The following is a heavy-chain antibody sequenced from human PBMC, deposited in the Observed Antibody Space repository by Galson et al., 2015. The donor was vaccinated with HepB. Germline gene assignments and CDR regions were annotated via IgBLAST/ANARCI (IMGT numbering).Heavy chain of an antibody. CDR2: ITSDRSNK. CDR1: GFIFSNYA. J-gene: IGHJ4*02. V-gene: IGHV3-30*04. Sequence: SLRLSCAASGFIFSNYAMNWVRQAPGMGLEWVTYITSDRSNKYYAESVKGRFSISRDNSKNTVYLQMNSLRTEDTAVYYCVRDDCSDLPLFDFWGQGTLVTVSS. D-gene: IGHD2-21*01. CDR3: VRDDCSDLPLFDF.